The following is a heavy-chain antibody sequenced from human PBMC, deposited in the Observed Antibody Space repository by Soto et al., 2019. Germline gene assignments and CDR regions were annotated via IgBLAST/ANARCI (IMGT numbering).Heavy chain of an antibody. Sequence: QLQLQESGSGLVKPSQTLSLTCAVSGGSISSGGYSWSWIRQPPGKGLEWIGYIYHRGSTSYNPSLESRVSLSVDGSKHQVSLKLSSVTAADTAVYYCARARSVTAMVRVRQEFDYWGQGTLVNVSS. CDR3: ARARSVTAMVRVRQEFDY. D-gene: IGHD5-18*01. CDR2: IYHRGST. J-gene: IGHJ4*02. V-gene: IGHV4-30-2*01. CDR1: GGSISSGGYS.